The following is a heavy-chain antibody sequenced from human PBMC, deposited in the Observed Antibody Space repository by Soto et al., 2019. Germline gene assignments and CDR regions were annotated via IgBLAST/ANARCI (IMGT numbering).Heavy chain of an antibody. Sequence: QLQLQESGPGLVKPSETLSLTCTVSGGSISSSYYYWGWIRQPPGKGLEWIGSIYYSGGTYYSPSLKSRVPXSXDXXKNQFSLKLSSVTAADTAVYYCARPSGSSLYYFDYWGQGTLVTVSS. CDR3: ARPSGSSLYYFDY. CDR2: IYYSGGT. D-gene: IGHD1-26*01. V-gene: IGHV4-39*01. J-gene: IGHJ4*02. CDR1: GGSISSSYYY.